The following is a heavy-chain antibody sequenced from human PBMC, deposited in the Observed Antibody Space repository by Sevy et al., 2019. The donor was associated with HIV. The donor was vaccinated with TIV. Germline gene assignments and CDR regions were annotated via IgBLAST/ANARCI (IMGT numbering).Heavy chain of an antibody. CDR2: ISGSGGST. CDR1: GFTFSSYA. Sequence: GGSLRLSCAASGFTFSSYAMSWVRQAPGKGLEWVSAISGSGGSTYYADSVKGRFTISRDNTKNTLYLQMNSLRAEDTAVYYCAKDHGSTVTTPFDYWGQGTLVTVSS. J-gene: IGHJ4*02. CDR3: AKDHGSTVTTPFDY. V-gene: IGHV3-23*01. D-gene: IGHD4-4*01.